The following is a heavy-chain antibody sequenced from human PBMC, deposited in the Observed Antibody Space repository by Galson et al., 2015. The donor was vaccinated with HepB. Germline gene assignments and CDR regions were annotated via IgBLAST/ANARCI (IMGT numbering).Heavy chain of an antibody. CDR1: GYKGRRDY. V-gene: IGHV1-46*03. Sequence: SVKVSCKASGYKGRRDYMHGVRQAPGQGLEWMGIINPSGGSTSYAKKFQGRVTMTRDMSTSTVYMELSSLRSEDTAVYYCARGLPPIAAACTNDDSFDYWGQGTLVPLSS. D-gene: IGHD6-13*01. CDR2: INPSGGST. J-gene: IGHJ4*02. CDR3: ARGLPPIAAACTNDDSFDY.